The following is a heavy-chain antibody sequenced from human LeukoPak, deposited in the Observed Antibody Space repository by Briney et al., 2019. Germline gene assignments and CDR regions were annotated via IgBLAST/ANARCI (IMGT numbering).Heavy chain of an antibody. Sequence: GGSLRLSCAASGFTFDDYAMHWVRQAPGKGLEWVSLISGDGGSTYYADSVKGRFTISGDNSKNSLYLQMNSLRTEDTALYYCASAMYYYYYGMDVWGQGTTVTVSS. V-gene: IGHV3-43*02. CDR3: ASAMYYYYYGMDV. CDR2: ISGDGGST. J-gene: IGHJ6*02. D-gene: IGHD2-2*01. CDR1: GFTFDDYA.